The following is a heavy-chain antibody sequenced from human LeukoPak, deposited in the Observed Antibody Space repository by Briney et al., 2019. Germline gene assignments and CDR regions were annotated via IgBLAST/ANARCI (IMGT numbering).Heavy chain of an antibody. CDR1: GFTFSSYA. CDR3: ATSAWWNARKDFDY. D-gene: IGHD1-1*01. CDR2: ISGSGGST. J-gene: IGHJ4*02. Sequence: GGSLRLSCAASGFTFSSYAMSWVCQAPGEGLEWVSAISGSGGSTYYADSVKGRFTISRDNSKNTLYLQMNSLRAEDTAVYYCATSAWWNARKDFDYWGQGTLVTVSS. V-gene: IGHV3-23*01.